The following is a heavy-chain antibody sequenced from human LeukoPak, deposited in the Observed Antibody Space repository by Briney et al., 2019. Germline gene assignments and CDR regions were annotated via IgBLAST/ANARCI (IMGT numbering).Heavy chain of an antibody. J-gene: IGHJ4*02. V-gene: IGHV3-30*02. Sequence: PGGSLRLSCAASGFTFSSYGMHWVRQAPGKGLESVAFIHYDGSNNYYADSVKGRFTLSRDNSKNTLYLQMNSLRPEDTAVYYCARALRAVWGYYLDYWGQGTLVTVSS. CDR3: ARALRAVWGYYLDY. CDR1: GFTFSSYG. CDR2: IHYDGSNN. D-gene: IGHD3-16*01.